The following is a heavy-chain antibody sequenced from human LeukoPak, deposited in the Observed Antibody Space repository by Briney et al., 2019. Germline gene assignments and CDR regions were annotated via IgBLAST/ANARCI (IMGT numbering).Heavy chain of an antibody. Sequence: SVKVSCKASGGTFSSYAISWVRQAPGQGLEWMGGIIPIFGTANYAQKFQGRVTITADESTSTAYMELSSLRSEDTAVYYCARSPYGDYAGAWEYWGQGTLVTVS. CDR1: GGTFSSYA. CDR3: ARSPYGDYAGAWEY. D-gene: IGHD4-17*01. CDR2: IIPIFGTA. V-gene: IGHV1-69*13. J-gene: IGHJ4*02.